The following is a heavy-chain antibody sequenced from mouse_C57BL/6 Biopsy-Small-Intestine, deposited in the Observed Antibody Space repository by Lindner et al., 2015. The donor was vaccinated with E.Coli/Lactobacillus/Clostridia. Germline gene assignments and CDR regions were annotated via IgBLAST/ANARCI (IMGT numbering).Heavy chain of an antibody. CDR2: IDPETGGS. Sequence: VQLQESGAEVVRPGASVTLSCKASGYTFTVYEMHWVRQTPVHGLEWIGAIDPETGGSAYNQKFKDKAILTADTSSSTAYMELRSLTSEDSAVYYCSGSSGYHFDYWGQGTTLTVSS. J-gene: IGHJ2*01. CDR3: SGSSGYHFDY. D-gene: IGHD3-2*02. V-gene: IGHV1-15*01. CDR1: GYTFTVYE.